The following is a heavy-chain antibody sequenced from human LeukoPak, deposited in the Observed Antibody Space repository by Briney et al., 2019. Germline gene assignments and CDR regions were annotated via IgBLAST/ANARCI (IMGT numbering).Heavy chain of an antibody. J-gene: IGHJ6*03. V-gene: IGHV3-66*01. CDR2: IYSGGST. D-gene: IGHD2-21*02. CDR1: GFTFSSYA. Sequence: GGSLRLSCAASGFTFSSYAMSWVRQAPGKGLEWVSVIYSGGSTYYADSVKGRFTISRDNSKNTLYLQMNSLRAEDTAVYYCASAYCGGDCYSFYYYMDVWGKGTTVTISS. CDR3: ASAYCGGDCYSFYYYMDV.